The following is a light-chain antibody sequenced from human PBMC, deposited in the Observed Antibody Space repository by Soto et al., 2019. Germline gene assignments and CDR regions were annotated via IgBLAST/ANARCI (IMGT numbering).Light chain of an antibody. CDR3: QQFNNSQIN. CDR2: DAS. CDR1: QGISSS. V-gene: IGKV1D-13*01. J-gene: IGKJ5*01. Sequence: AIQLTQSPSSLSASVGDRVTITCRSSQGISSSLAWYQQKPGKAPKLLIYDASSLESGVPSRFSGSGSGTDFTLTISSLQPEDFAPYYCQQFNNSQINFGQATRLGIK.